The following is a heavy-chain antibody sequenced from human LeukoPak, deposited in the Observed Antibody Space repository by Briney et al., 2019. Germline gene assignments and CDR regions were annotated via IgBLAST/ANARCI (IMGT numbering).Heavy chain of an antibody. J-gene: IGHJ4*02. Sequence: GGSLRLSCAASGFTFSSHGMHWVRQAPGKGLEWVANIKQDGVEKNYVDSVEGRFTISRDNAENSLYLQMSSLRADDTAVYYCARERVTSRRSCFDSWGQGTLVTVSS. CDR2: IKQDGVEK. CDR3: ARERVTSRRSCFDS. D-gene: IGHD2-21*02. V-gene: IGHV3-7*03. CDR1: GFTFSSHG.